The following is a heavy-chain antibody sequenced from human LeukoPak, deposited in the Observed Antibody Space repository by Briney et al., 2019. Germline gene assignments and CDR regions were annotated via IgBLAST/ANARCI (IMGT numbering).Heavy chain of an antibody. J-gene: IGHJ4*02. CDR1: GGSISSPTYY. CDR3: ARLGGYHDPPDY. CDR2: IHHSGST. D-gene: IGHD3-16*02. Sequence: SETLSLTCTVSGGSISSPTYYWAWIRQPPGQELEWIKTIHHSGSTYDNPSLKSRFTMSVDTSKNQFFLNLSSVTAADTAVYYCARLGGYHDPPDYWGRGTLVTVSS. V-gene: IGHV4-39*01.